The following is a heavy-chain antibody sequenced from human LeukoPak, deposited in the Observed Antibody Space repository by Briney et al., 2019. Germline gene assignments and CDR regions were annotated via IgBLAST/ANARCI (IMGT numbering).Heavy chain of an antibody. CDR3: ARGDCSSTSCSSTPKNWFDP. Sequence: TGGSLRLSCAASGFTSSNYAMSWVRQAPGKGLEWVSAISGSGGTTYYADSVKGRFTISRDNSMNTLYLQMNSLRAEDTAVFYCARGDCSSTSCSSTPKNWFDPWGQGTLVSVSS. D-gene: IGHD2-2*01. CDR2: ISGSGGTT. CDR1: GFTSSNYA. J-gene: IGHJ5*02. V-gene: IGHV3-23*01.